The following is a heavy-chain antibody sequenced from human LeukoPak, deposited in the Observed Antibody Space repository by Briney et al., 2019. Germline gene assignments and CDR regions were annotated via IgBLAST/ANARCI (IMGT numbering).Heavy chain of an antibody. D-gene: IGHD2-2*02. J-gene: IGHJ6*03. Sequence: SETLSLTCTVSGVSISSYYWSWIRQPAGKGLEWIGRIYTSGSTNYNPSLKSRVTMSVDTSKNQFSLKLSSVTAADTAVYYCARVCSSTSCYTDYYYYMDVWGKGTTVTVSS. CDR2: IYTSGST. V-gene: IGHV4-4*07. CDR3: ARVCSSTSCYTDYYYYMDV. CDR1: GVSISSYY.